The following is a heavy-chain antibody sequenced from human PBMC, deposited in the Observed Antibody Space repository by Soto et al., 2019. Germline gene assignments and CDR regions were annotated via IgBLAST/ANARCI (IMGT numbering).Heavy chain of an antibody. Sequence: ASVKVSCKASGYTFTSYGISWVRQAPGQGLEWMGWISAYNGNTNYAQKLQGRVTMTTDTSTSTAYMELRSLRSDDTAVYYCARGIGYCSSTSSKSHPGVAFCWFDPWGQGTLVTVSS. CDR2: ISAYNGNT. V-gene: IGHV1-18*04. J-gene: IGHJ5*02. CDR1: GYTFTSYG. D-gene: IGHD2-2*01. CDR3: ARGIGYCSSTSSKSHPGVAFCWFDP.